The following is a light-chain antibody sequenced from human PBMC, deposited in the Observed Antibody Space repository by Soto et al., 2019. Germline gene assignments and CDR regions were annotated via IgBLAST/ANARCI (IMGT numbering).Light chain of an antibody. CDR3: LLYYGGALV. CDR2: SAS. Sequence: QAVVTQESSLTVSPGGTVTLTCASSTGAVTDGHYPNWFQQKPGQAPRALIYSASTKHSWTPARFSGSLLGGKAALTLSGVQPEDEAEYYCLLYYGGALVFGGGTQLTV. J-gene: IGLJ2*01. V-gene: IGLV7-43*01. CDR1: TGAVTDGHY.